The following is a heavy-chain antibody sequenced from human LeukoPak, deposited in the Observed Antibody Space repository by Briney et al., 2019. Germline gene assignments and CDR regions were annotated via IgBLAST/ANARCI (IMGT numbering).Heavy chain of an antibody. V-gene: IGHV3-30-3*01. CDR3: ARDGRCSGGSCYSSGWFDP. CDR1: GFTINTYA. D-gene: IGHD2-15*01. J-gene: IGHJ5*02. CDR2: ISYDGSNK. Sequence: GGSLRISCAASGFTINTYAMHWVRQAPGKGLVWVAVISYDGSNKYYADSVKGRFTISRDNSKNTLYLQMNSLRPEDTAVYYCARDGRCSGGSCYSSGWFDPWGQGILVTVSS.